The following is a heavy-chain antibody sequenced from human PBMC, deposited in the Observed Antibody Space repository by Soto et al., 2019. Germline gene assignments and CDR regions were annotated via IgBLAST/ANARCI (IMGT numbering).Heavy chain of an antibody. CDR3: ARDHRRRRSFALGY. Sequence: GGSLRLSCAASGFTFGNYAMSWVRQAPGKGLEWVASLGCDGNDKYYADSVKGRFTIARDNSKNKLFLQMNSLRAEDTAVYYCARDHRRRRSFALGYWGQGTLVTVAS. CDR2: LGCDGNDK. J-gene: IGHJ4*02. CDR1: GFTFGNYA. V-gene: IGHV3-33*08.